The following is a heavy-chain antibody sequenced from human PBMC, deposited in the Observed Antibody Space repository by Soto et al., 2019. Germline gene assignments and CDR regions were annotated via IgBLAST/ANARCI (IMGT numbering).Heavy chain of an antibody. CDR1: GFTFSTSS. D-gene: IGHD3-3*01. CDR3: ARVIWSGYLTSDY. J-gene: IGHJ4*02. CDR2: ISSSSNTI. V-gene: IGHV3-48*02. Sequence: EVQLVESGGGLGQPGGSLRLSCVVSGFTFSTSSMNWVRQAPGKGLEWVSYISSSSNTIYAVSVKGRFTISRDNAKNSLYLQMNSLRDEDTAVYYCARVIWSGYLTSDYWGQGTLVTVSS.